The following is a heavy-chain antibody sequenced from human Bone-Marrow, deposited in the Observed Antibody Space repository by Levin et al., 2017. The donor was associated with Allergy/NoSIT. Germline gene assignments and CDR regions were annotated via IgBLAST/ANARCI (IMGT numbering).Heavy chain of an antibody. CDR2: ISGSGGST. CDR1: GFTFSSYA. CDR3: AKDRPYCSGGSCYRVY. D-gene: IGHD2-15*01. Sequence: GESLKISCAASGFTFSSYAMSWVRQAPGKGLEWVSAISGSGGSTYYADSVKGRFTISRDNSKNTLYLQMNSLRAEDTAVYYCAKDRPYCSGGSCYRVYWGQGTLVTVSS. V-gene: IGHV3-23*01. J-gene: IGHJ4*02.